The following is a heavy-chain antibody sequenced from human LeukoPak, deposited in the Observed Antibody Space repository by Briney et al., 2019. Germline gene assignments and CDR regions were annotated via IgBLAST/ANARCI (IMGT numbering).Heavy chain of an antibody. CDR1: GFTFNSYE. V-gene: IGHV3-48*03. J-gene: IGHJ6*03. D-gene: IGHD3-22*01. Sequence: PGGSLRLSCAASGFTFNSYEMNWVRQAPGKGLQWVSYISSSGSTIYYADSVKGRFTISRDNAKNSLYLQVNSLRAEDTAVYYCARGSGYRTYYYYMDVWGKGTTVTVSS. CDR2: ISSSGSTI. CDR3: ARGSGYRTYYYYMDV.